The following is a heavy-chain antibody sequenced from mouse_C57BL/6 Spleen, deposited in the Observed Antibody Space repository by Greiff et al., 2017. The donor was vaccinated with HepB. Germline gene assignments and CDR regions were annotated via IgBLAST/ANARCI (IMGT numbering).Heavy chain of an antibody. Sequence: QVQLKQPGAELVKPGASVKMSCKASGYTFTSYWITWVKQRPGQGLEWIGDIYPGSGSTNYNEKFKSKATLTVDTSSSTAYMQLSSLTSEDSAVYYCAKGPLGGNFFAYWGQGTLVTVSA. CDR2: IYPGSGST. CDR1: GYTFTSYW. CDR3: AKGPLGGNFFAY. J-gene: IGHJ3*01. V-gene: IGHV1-55*01. D-gene: IGHD2-1*01.